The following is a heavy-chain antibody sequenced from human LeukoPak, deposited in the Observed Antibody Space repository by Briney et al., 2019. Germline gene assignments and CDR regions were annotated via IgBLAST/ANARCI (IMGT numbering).Heavy chain of an antibody. Sequence: SETLSLTCAVYGGSFSAYYWSWIRHPPGKGLEWIGEINHSGSNNYNPSLKSRVAISVDTSRNQFSLRLSSVAAADTAVYYCARGQRITMTDWGQGTLVTVSS. V-gene: IGHV4-34*01. CDR3: ARGQRITMTD. D-gene: IGHD3-22*01. CDR2: INHSGSN. CDR1: GGSFSAYY. J-gene: IGHJ4*02.